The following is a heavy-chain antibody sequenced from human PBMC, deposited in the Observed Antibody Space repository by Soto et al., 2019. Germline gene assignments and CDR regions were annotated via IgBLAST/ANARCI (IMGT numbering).Heavy chain of an antibody. V-gene: IGHV3-73*01. D-gene: IGHD3-22*01. J-gene: IGHJ6*02. CDR1: GFTFSDSA. CDR3: TRLFENYYASRGYFPYWYYGMDV. CDR2: IRSKANSYAT. Sequence: GGSLRLSCAASGFTFSDSAMHWVRQASGKGLEWVGRIRSKANSYATAYAASVKGRFTISRDDSKNTAYLQMNSLKTEDTAVYYCTRLFENYYASRGYFPYWYYGMDVWGQGTKVTVSS.